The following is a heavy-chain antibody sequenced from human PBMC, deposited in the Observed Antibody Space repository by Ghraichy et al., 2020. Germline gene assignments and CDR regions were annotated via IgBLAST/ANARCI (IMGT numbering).Heavy chain of an antibody. CDR2: INDSGST. V-gene: IGHV4-34*01. D-gene: IGHD3-3*01. Sequence: SETLSLTCAVYNGSFSGHYWSWIRQPPGKGLEWIGEINDSGSTNYNPSLKSRVTISVDTSKKQFSLNLSSVTAADTAVYYCARGRDYYNFLSGYYSSDYWGQGNLVTVPS. J-gene: IGHJ4*02. CDR1: NGSFSGHY. CDR3: ARGRDYYNFLSGYYSSDY.